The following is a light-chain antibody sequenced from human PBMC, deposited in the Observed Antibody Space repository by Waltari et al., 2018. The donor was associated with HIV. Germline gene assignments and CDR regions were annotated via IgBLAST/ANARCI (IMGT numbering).Light chain of an antibody. CDR3: QSYDSSLSVWV. V-gene: IGLV1-40*01. CDR2: GNR. CDR1: STTIGAGSD. Sequence: QSVLTQPPSVSGAPGQKVTITCTGSSTTIGAGSDVHLYQQLPGTAPTLLIYGNRNRPSGVPDRFSGSKSGTAASLAITGILAEDEADYYCQSYDSSLSVWVFGGGTKLTVL. J-gene: IGLJ3*02.